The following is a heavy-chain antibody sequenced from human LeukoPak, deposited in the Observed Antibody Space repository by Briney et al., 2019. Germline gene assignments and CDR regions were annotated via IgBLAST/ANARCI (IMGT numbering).Heavy chain of an antibody. V-gene: IGHV3-23*01. CDR1: GFTFSDYW. Sequence: GGSLRLSCAASGFTFSDYWMHWVRQAPGKGLEWVSSIFPSGGEIHYADSVRGRFTISRDNSKSTLSLQMNSLRAEDTAIYYCATYRQVLLPFESWGQGTLVTVSS. CDR2: IFPSGGEI. J-gene: IGHJ4*02. CDR3: ATYRQVLLPFES. D-gene: IGHD2-8*02.